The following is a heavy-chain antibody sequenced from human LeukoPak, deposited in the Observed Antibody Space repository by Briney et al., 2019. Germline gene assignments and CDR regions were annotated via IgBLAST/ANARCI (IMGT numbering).Heavy chain of an antibody. CDR3: ARDGPSLRYFDWLPVDYYYGMDV. CDR2: ISAYNGNT. V-gene: IGHV1-18*01. J-gene: IGHJ6*02. Sequence: ASVKVSCKASGYTFTSYGISWVRQAPGQGLEWMGWISAYNGNTNYAQKLQGRATMTTDTSTSTAYMELRSLRSDDTAVYYCARDGPSLRYFDWLPVDYYYGMDVWGQGTTVTVSS. CDR1: GYTFTSYG. D-gene: IGHD3-9*01.